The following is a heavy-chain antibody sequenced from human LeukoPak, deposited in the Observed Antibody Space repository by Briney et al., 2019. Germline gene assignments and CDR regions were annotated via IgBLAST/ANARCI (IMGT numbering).Heavy chain of an antibody. CDR2: IYSGGST. CDR3: ARGIAVAGTFDY. CDR1: GFTFSDYY. J-gene: IGHJ4*02. Sequence: PGGSLRLSCAASGFTFSDYYMSWIRQAPGKGLEWVSVIYSGGSTYYADSVKGRFTISRDNSKNTLYLQMNSLRAEDTAVYYCARGIAVAGTFDYWGQGTLVTVSS. V-gene: IGHV3-53*01. D-gene: IGHD6-19*01.